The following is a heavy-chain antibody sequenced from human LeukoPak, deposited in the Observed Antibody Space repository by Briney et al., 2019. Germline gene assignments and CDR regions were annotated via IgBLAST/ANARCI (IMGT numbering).Heavy chain of an antibody. CDR2: MLYSGST. Sequence: SETLSLTCTVSGASISNYYWSWLRQSPGKGLEGIGYMLYSGSTNQNPSLRSRVTISVDTSKNQVSLKLSSVTAADTAVYYCARSDIWGSYRFLDYWGQGALVTVSS. D-gene: IGHD3-16*02. CDR1: GASISNYY. J-gene: IGHJ4*02. CDR3: ARSDIWGSYRFLDY. V-gene: IGHV4-59*08.